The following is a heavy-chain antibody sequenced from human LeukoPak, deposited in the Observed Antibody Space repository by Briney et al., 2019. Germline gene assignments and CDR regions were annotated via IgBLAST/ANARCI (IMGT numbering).Heavy chain of an antibody. D-gene: IGHD1-26*01. CDR1: GYTFTSYY. CDR3: ARDNSVGDNAWWFDP. Sequence: ASVKVFCKASGYTFTSYYMHWVRQAPGQGLEWMGIINPSGDSTSYAQKFQGRVTMTRDMSTSTDYMELSSLRSEDTAVYYCARDNSVGDNAWWFDPWGQGTLVTVSS. J-gene: IGHJ5*02. V-gene: IGHV1-46*01. CDR2: INPSGDST.